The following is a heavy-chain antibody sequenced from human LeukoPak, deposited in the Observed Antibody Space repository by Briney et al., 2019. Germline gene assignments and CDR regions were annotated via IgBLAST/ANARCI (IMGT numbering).Heavy chain of an antibody. CDR2: ISWTSGSI. Sequence: PGRSLRLSCAASGFTFDDYAMHWVRHAPGKGLEWVLGISWTSGSIGYAASLRGRFTISRDNAKHSLNLQMNSLRAEDTALYYCARAGLYNWNYEGTAYFAYWGQGTLVTVSS. CDR3: ARAGLYNWNYEGTAYFAY. V-gene: IGHV3-9*01. D-gene: IGHD1-7*01. J-gene: IGHJ4*02. CDR1: GFTFDDYA.